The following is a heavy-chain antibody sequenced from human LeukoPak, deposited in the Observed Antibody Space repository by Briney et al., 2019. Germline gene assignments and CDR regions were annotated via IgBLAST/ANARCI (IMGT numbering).Heavy chain of an antibody. D-gene: IGHD5-12*01. Sequence: SVKDSCQSSRNTYTRYALHWVRQAPGQGLEWMGWINAYNGNTNYARKRQGRVTMTTDTSTSKAYMELRSLTSDDAAMYYCARSGRGTYYYFDLWGQGTLVTVSS. J-gene: IGHJ4*02. V-gene: IGHV1-18*01. CDR1: RNTYTRYA. CDR3: ARSGRGTYYYFDL. CDR2: INAYNGNT.